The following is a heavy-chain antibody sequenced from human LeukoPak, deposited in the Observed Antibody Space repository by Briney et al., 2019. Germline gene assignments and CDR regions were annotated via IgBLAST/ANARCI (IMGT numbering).Heavy chain of an antibody. CDR2: IYYSGST. CDR3: AKDVTAILYYFDY. D-gene: IGHD2-21*02. V-gene: IGHV4-39*07. Sequence: SETLSLTCTVSGGSISSSSYYWGWIRQPPGKGLEWIGSIYYSGSTYYNPSLKSRVTISVDTSKNQFSLMLNSVTAADTAVYYCAKDVTAILYYFDYWGQGTLVTVSS. CDR1: GGSISSSSYY. J-gene: IGHJ4*02.